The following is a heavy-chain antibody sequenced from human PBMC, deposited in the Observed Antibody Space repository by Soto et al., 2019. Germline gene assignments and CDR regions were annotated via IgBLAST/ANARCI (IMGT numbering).Heavy chain of an antibody. CDR3: ARMNVDSYQFYYAMDV. J-gene: IGHJ6*02. CDR2: IFSDNER. V-gene: IGHV2-26*01. D-gene: IGHD4-17*01. CDR1: GFSLTTGKMG. Sequence: SGPTLVNPTETLTLTCTVSGFSLTTGKMGVSWIRQPPGKALEWLAHIFSDNERSYSTSLQGRPTISKDTSGSQVVLSMTNVDPVDTATYYCARMNVDSYQFYYAMDVWGQGTTVTVSS.